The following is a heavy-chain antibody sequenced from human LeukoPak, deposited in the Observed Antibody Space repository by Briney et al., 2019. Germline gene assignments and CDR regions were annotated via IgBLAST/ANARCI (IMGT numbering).Heavy chain of an antibody. J-gene: IGHJ4*02. Sequence: ASVKVSCTAYGYTFTAYYMHWVRQAPGQGLEWMGWINPNSGGTNYAQKFQGRVTMTRDTSISTAYMELSRLRSDDTAVYHCARDRDYYDSSGYIDYWGQGTLVTVSS. CDR3: ARDRDYYDSSGYIDY. V-gene: IGHV1-2*02. CDR2: INPNSGGT. D-gene: IGHD3-22*01. CDR1: GYTFTAYY.